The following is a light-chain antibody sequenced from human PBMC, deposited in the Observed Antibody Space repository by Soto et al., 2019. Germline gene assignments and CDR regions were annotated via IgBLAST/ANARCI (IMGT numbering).Light chain of an antibody. J-gene: IGLJ1*01. V-gene: IGLV3-21*02. CDR1: NIGSKS. CDR2: DDS. Sequence: SYELTQPPSVSVAPGQTARITCGGTNIGSKSVHWYQQKPGQAPVLVVDDDSDRTSGIPERFSGSNSGNTATLTISRVEAGDEADYYCQVWDSSSDHYVFGTGTKLTVL. CDR3: QVWDSSSDHYV.